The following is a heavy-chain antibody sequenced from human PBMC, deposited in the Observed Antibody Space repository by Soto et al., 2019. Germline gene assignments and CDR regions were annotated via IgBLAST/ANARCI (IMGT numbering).Heavy chain of an antibody. J-gene: IGHJ4*02. CDR3: FRRNGYNEN. CDR2: ISSRSGGST. D-gene: IGHD5-12*01. CDR1: GFTFSTYS. Sequence: GGSLRLSCVGSGFTFSTYSINWVRQAPGKGLEWVSSISSRSGGSTYYADSVKGRFTISRDNSKNTLYLQMNSLRAADTAVYYCFRRNGYNENRGQGTLVTVSS. V-gene: IGHV3-23*01.